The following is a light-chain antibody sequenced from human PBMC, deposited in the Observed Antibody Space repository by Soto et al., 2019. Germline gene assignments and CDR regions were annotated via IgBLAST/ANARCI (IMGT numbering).Light chain of an antibody. CDR3: QQRSNWPLT. CDR2: DTS. CDR1: QSVNNY. Sequence: EIVLTQSPATLSLSPGARATLSCRASQSVNNYLAWYQQKPDQAPRLLMYDTSNRATGIPARFSGNGSGTDFSLTIGSLESEDSAFYYCQQRSNWPLTFGGGTKVEI. V-gene: IGKV3-11*01. J-gene: IGKJ4*01.